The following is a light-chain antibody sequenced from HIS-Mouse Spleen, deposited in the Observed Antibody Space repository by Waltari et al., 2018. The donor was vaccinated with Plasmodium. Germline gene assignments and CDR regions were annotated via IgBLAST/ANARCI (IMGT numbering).Light chain of an antibody. J-gene: IGLJ2*01. Sequence: ALTQPASVSGSPGPSVTIPFPGTSSYVWRYTLFSWYQQPPGKAPNLRIYEGSKRPSGVSNRFSGSKSGNTASLTISGLQAEDEADYYCCSYAGSSTLVFGGGTKLTVL. CDR1: SSYVWRYTL. CDR3: CSYAGSSTLV. CDR2: EGS. V-gene: IGLV2-23*01.